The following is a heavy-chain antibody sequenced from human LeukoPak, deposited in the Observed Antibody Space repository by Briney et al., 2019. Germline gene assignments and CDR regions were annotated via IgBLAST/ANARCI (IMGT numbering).Heavy chain of an antibody. D-gene: IGHD2-21*02. CDR2: IYYSGST. J-gene: IGHJ1*01. CDR3: ARYYCAGVCYYFQH. CDR1: GGSVSSGSYY. Sequence: PSETLSLTCTVSGGSVSSGSYYWRWIRQPPGKGLEWIGYIYYSGSTNYNPSLKSRVTISVDTSKNQFSLKLSSVTAADTAVYYCARYYCAGVCYYFQHWGQGTLVTVSS. V-gene: IGHV4-61*01.